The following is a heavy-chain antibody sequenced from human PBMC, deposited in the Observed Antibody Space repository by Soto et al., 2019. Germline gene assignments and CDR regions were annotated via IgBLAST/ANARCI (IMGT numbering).Heavy chain of an antibody. CDR2: ISNSGST. CDR1: GASISSGSYY. D-gene: IGHD4-4*01. CDR3: ARGVYSNHVC. Sequence: QVQLQESGPGLVKPSQTLSLTCTVSGASISSGSYYWSWIRQLPGKGLEWIGYISNSGSTYYNPSLKSRVTRSADTSKNHFCLRLRSVTAAGTAVYYVARGVYSNHVCWGQGALVTVSS. J-gene: IGHJ4*02. V-gene: IGHV4-31*03.